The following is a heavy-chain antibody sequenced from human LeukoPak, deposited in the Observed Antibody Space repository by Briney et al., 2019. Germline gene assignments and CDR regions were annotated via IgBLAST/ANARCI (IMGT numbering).Heavy chain of an antibody. CDR3: ARDSYTSVAGGYGMDV. CDR2: IIPIFGTA. V-gene: IGHV1-69*05. Sequence: ASVKVSCKASGGTFISYAISWVRQAPGQGLEWMGGIIPIFGTANYAQKFQGRVTMTRNTSISTAYMELSSLRSEDTAEYYCARDSYTSVAGGYGMDVWGQGTTVTVSS. CDR1: GGTFISYA. J-gene: IGHJ6*02. D-gene: IGHD6-19*01.